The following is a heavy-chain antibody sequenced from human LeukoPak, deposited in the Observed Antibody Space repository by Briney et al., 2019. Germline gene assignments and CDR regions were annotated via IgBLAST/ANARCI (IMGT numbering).Heavy chain of an antibody. CDR3: AKVYSARTYAFDM. D-gene: IGHD6-6*01. CDR2: IEQEGSEK. Sequence: GGSLRLSCAASGFTFSAYWMSWVRQAPGKGLEWVANIEQEGSEKFYVDSVKGRFTISRDNAKNSLYLQMNSLRGEDTAVYYCAKVYSARTYAFDMWGQGTVVSVSA. J-gene: IGHJ3*02. V-gene: IGHV3-7*03. CDR1: GFTFSAYW.